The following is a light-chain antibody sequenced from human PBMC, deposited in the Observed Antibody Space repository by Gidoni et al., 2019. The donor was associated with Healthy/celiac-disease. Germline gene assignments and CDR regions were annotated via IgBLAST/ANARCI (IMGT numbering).Light chain of an antibody. CDR2: AAS. J-gene: IGKJ1*01. Sequence: DIQMTQSPSSLSASVGDRVTITCRASQSISSYLNWYQQKPGKAPKLLIYAASSLQSGVPSRFRGSGSWTDFTLTISSLPPEDFATYYCQQSYSTPWTFGQGTKVEIK. V-gene: IGKV1-39*01. CDR3: QQSYSTPWT. CDR1: QSISSY.